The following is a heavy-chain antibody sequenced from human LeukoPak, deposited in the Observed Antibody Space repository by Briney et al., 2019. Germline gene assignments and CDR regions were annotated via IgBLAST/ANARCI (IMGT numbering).Heavy chain of an antibody. D-gene: IGHD5-24*01. J-gene: IGHJ4*02. CDR2: IIPILGIA. CDR1: GGTFSSYA. Sequence: SVKVSCKASGGTFSSYAISWVRQAPGQGLEWMGRIIPILGIANYAQKFQGRVTITADKSTSTAYMELSSLRSEDTAVYYCARGGDGYKYPDYWGQGTLVTVSS. V-gene: IGHV1-69*04. CDR3: ARGGDGYKYPDY.